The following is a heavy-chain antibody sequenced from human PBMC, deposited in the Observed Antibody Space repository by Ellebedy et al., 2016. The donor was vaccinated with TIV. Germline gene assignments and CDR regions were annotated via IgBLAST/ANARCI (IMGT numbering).Heavy chain of an antibody. J-gene: IGHJ4*02. V-gene: IGHV3-15*07. CDR2: IKSKTDGVTI. Sequence: GESLKISXAASGFIFSDAWMNWVRQAPGKGLEWVGRIKSKTDGVTIHYVAPVKGRFTISRDDSENTLYLQMNSLRAEDTAVYYCAISVISQPFDYWGQGTLVTVFS. CDR3: AISVISQPFDY. D-gene: IGHD2/OR15-2a*01. CDR1: GFIFSDAW.